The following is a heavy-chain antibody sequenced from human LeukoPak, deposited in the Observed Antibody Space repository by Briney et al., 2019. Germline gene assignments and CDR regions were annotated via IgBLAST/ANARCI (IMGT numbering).Heavy chain of an antibody. Sequence: SETLSLTCIVSGDSISNYYWSWIRQPPGKGLEWIGYIYYSGGTNYNPSLKSRVTISVDTSKNQLPLKLGFVTAADTAVYYCASVHNSRTYWFDPWGQGTLVTVSS. CDR2: IYYSGGT. D-gene: IGHD6-13*01. J-gene: IGHJ5*02. CDR1: GDSISNYY. CDR3: ASVHNSRTYWFDP. V-gene: IGHV4-59*01.